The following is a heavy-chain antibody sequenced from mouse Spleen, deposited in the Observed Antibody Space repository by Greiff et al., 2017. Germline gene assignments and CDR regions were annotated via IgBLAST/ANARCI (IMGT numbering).Heavy chain of an antibody. CDR2: IRLKSDNYAT. D-gene: IGHD2-14*01. V-gene: IGHV6-3*01. Sequence: EVQGVESGGGLVQPGGSMKLSCVASGFTFSNYWMNWVRQSPEKGLEWVAQIRLKSDNYATHYAESVKGRFTISRDDSKSSVYLQMNNLRAEDTGIYYCTGVYRYDVWFAYWGQGTLVTVSA. J-gene: IGHJ3*01. CDR3: TGVYRYDVWFAY. CDR1: GFTFSNYW.